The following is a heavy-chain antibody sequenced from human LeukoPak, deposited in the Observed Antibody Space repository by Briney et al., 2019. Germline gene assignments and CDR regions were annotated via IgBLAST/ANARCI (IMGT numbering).Heavy chain of an antibody. Sequence: GGSLEISCQGSGSRFTSYWISWVRQLPGKGLEWMGRIDPSDSYTNYSPSFQGHVTISADKSISTAYLQWSSLKASDTAMYYCARQGIAVAVGKDDYWGQGTLVTVSS. CDR2: IDPSDSYT. CDR1: GSRFTSYW. V-gene: IGHV5-10-1*01. D-gene: IGHD6-19*01. J-gene: IGHJ4*02. CDR3: ARQGIAVAVGKDDY.